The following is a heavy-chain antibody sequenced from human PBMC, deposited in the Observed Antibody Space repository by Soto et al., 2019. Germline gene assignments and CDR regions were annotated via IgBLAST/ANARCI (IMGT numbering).Heavy chain of an antibody. CDR2: ISASGDYS. Sequence: QVHLVESGGGLVKPGGSLRLSCIGSGFALSDNWMTWIRQAPGKGLECVAHISASGDYSIHADSLKGRFTISRDNARNSLCLQMDSLTAQDTAVYFCARSTGWKEVGVYKYGLDVWGQGTTVIVSS. D-gene: IGHD2-8*01. CDR3: ARSTGWKEVGVYKYGLDV. V-gene: IGHV3-11*05. CDR1: GFALSDNW. J-gene: IGHJ6*02.